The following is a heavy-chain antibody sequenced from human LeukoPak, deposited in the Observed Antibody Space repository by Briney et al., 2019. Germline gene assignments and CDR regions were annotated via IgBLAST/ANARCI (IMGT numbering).Heavy chain of an antibody. CDR2: ISSSSSYI. CDR3: ARGPIVGATPFDY. Sequence: PGGSLRLSCAASGFTFSSYSINWVRQAPGKGLEWVSSISSSSSYIYYADSVKGRFTISRDNAKNSLYLQMNSLRAEDTAVYYCARGPIVGATPFDYWGQGTLVTVSS. V-gene: IGHV3-21*01. D-gene: IGHD1-26*01. J-gene: IGHJ4*02. CDR1: GFTFSSYS.